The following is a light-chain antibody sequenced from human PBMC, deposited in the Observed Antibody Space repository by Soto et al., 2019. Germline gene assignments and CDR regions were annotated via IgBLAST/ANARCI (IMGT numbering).Light chain of an antibody. V-gene: IGLV1-47*01. CDR1: SSNIGSNY. CDR3: AAWDDSLSGDNYV. CDR2: RNN. J-gene: IGLJ1*01. Sequence: QAVVTQPPSASGTPGQRVTISCSGSSSNIGSNYVYWYQQLPGTAPKLLIYRNNQRPSGVPDRFSGSKSGTSASLAISGLRSEDEADYYCAAWDDSLSGDNYVFGTGTKVTVL.